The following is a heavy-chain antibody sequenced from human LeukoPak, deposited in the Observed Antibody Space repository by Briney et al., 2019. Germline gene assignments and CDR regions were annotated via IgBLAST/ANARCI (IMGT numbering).Heavy chain of an antibody. D-gene: IGHD3-10*01. J-gene: IGHJ3*02. Sequence: GGSLRLSCVASGFTFSTYVMGWVRQVPGKGLEWVSGISWNSGSIGYADSVKGRFTISRDNAKNTLYLQMNSLRAEDTALYYCAKGVRITMVRGAFDIWGQGTMVTVSS. CDR1: GFTFSTYV. CDR2: ISWNSGSI. CDR3: AKGVRITMVRGAFDI. V-gene: IGHV3-9*01.